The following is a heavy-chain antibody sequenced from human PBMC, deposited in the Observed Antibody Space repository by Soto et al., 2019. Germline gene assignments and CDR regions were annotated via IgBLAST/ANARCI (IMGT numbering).Heavy chain of an antibody. CDR3: AKRGGSRGFDS. Sequence: QLQLQESGPGLVKPSETLSLTCTVSGGSISSSSYYWGWIRQPPGKGLEWIGSIYYSGSTYYNPSLKSRVTISVDTSKNQFSPKLSSVTAADTAVYYCAKRGGSRGFDSWGQGTLVTVSS. V-gene: IGHV4-39*01. J-gene: IGHJ4*02. D-gene: IGHD6-13*01. CDR2: IYYSGST. CDR1: GGSISSSSYY.